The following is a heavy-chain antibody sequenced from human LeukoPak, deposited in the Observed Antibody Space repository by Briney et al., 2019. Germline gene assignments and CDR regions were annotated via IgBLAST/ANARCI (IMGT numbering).Heavy chain of an antibody. CDR1: GGSISSYY. Sequence: NTSETLSLTCTVSGGSISSYYWSWIRQPPGKGLEWIGYIYYSGSTNYNPSLKSRVTMSTDPSKNQFSLKLISVTAADTAIYYGVRDAKYYYGSRTFFFYEHWGQGTLLTVSS. D-gene: IGHD3-10*01. CDR2: IYYSGST. CDR3: VRDAKYYYGSRTFFFYEH. V-gene: IGHV4-59*12. J-gene: IGHJ4*02.